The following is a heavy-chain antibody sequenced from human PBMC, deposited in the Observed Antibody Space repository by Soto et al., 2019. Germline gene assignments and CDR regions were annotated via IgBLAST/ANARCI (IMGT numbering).Heavy chain of an antibody. CDR3: ARLSRRRDYYDSSGDRKPDY. CDR2: IYYSGST. V-gene: IGHV4-39*01. CDR1: GGSISSSSYY. Sequence: PSETLSLTCTVSGGSISSSSYYWGWIRQPPGKGLEWIGSIYYSGSTYYNPSPKSRVTISVDTSKNQFSLKLSSVTAADTAVYYCARLSRRRDYYDSSGDRKPDYWGQGTLVTVSS. J-gene: IGHJ4*02. D-gene: IGHD3-22*01.